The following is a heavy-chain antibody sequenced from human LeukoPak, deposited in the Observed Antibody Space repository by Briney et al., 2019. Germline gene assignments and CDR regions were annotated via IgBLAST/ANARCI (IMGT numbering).Heavy chain of an antibody. Sequence: GASMKASCKTSGYTFSDYYMHWVRQAPGQGLEWMGWINPNNGRTSYAQKFQGRVSMARDTSISTAYMELSSLRSDDTAVYSCARGTYYDSRGYSGVRLFDYWGQGTLVTVSS. CDR1: GYTFSDYY. CDR2: INPNNGRT. D-gene: IGHD3-22*01. J-gene: IGHJ4*02. CDR3: ARGTYYDSRGYSGVRLFDY. V-gene: IGHV1-2*02.